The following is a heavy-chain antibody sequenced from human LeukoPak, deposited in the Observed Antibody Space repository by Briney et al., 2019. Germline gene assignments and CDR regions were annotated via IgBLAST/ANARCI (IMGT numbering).Heavy chain of an antibody. Sequence: SQTLSLTCAISGDSVSSNSAAWNWIRQSPSRGLEWLGRTYYRSKWYNDYAVSVKSRITINPDTSKNQFSLQLNSVTPEDTAVYYCARADYSSGSYHEYFQHWGQGTLVTVSS. CDR1: GDSVSSNSAA. V-gene: IGHV6-1*01. J-gene: IGHJ1*01. D-gene: IGHD3-10*01. CDR2: TYYRSKWYN. CDR3: ARADYSSGSYHEYFQH.